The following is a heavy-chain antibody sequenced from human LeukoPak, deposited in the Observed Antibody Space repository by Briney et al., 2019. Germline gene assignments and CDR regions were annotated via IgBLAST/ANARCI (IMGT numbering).Heavy chain of an antibody. Sequence: ASVKVSCKASGYTFTSYAMHWVRQAPGQRLEWMGWINAGNGNTKYSQKFQGRVTITRDTSAGTAYMELSSLRSEDTAVYYCARPKGEWLVKDYYYYGMDVWGQGTTVTVSS. CDR1: GYTFTSYA. CDR2: INAGNGNT. J-gene: IGHJ6*02. CDR3: ARPKGEWLVKDYYYYGMDV. V-gene: IGHV1-3*01. D-gene: IGHD6-19*01.